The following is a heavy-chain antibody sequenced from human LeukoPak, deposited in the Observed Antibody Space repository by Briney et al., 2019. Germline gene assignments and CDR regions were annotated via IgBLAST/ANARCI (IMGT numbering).Heavy chain of an antibody. V-gene: IGHV4-34*01. CDR1: GGSFSGYY. CDR3: ARVPYCSSTSCYFYYYYYGMDV. J-gene: IGHJ6*02. CDR2: INHSGST. D-gene: IGHD2-2*01. Sequence: PSETLSLTCAVHGGSFSGYYWSWIRQPPGKGLEWIGEINHSGSTNYNPSLKSRVTISVDTSKNQFSLKLSSVTAADTAVYYCARVPYCSSTSCYFYYYYYGMDVWGQGTTVTVSS.